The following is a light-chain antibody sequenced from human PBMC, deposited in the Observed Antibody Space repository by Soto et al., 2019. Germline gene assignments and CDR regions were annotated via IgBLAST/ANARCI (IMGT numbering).Light chain of an antibody. CDR3: QQRSNWPRT. Sequence: EIVMTQSPATLSVSPGEIATLSCRASQSVSSYLAWYQQKPGQAPRLLIYDVSNRATGIPARFSGSGSGTDFTLTISSLEPEDFAVYYCQQRSNWPRTFGQGTKVDIK. J-gene: IGKJ1*01. CDR1: QSVSSY. V-gene: IGKV3-11*01. CDR2: DVS.